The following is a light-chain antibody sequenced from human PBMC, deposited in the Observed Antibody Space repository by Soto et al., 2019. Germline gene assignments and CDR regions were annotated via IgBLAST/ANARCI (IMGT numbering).Light chain of an antibody. CDR3: QTWGTGIVV. CDR1: SGHSSYA. V-gene: IGLV4-69*01. J-gene: IGLJ2*01. CDR2: FNSDGSH. Sequence: QPVLTQSPSASASLGASVKLTCTLSSGHSSYAIAWHQQQPEKGPRYLMKFNSDGSHSKGDGIPDRFSGSSSGAERYLTISNLKSEDEADYYCQTWGTGIVVFGGGTKVTVL.